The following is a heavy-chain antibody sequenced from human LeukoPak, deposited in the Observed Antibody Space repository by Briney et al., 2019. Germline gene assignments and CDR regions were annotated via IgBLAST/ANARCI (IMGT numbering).Heavy chain of an antibody. CDR3: ARGHTAVTRHFDF. D-gene: IGHD4-17*01. Sequence: PGGSLRLSCVASGFTFSSYSMNWVRQAPGKGLEWVSSITRSSNYIYYADSEKGRFTISRDNAKNSLYLQMNSLRAEDTAVYYCARGHTAVTRHFDFWGQGTLVTVSS. J-gene: IGHJ4*02. V-gene: IGHV3-21*01. CDR1: GFTFSSYS. CDR2: ITRSSNYI.